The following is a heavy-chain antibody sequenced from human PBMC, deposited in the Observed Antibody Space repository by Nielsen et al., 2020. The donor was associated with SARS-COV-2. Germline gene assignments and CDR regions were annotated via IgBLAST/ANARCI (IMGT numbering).Heavy chain of an antibody. V-gene: IGHV3-11*05. CDR1: GFTFSDYY. J-gene: IGHJ4*02. D-gene: IGHD4-23*01. CDR3: ARDGNVVRTDY. Sequence: GESLKISCAASGFTFSDYYMSWLRQAPGKGLEWVSYISSSSSYTHYADSVKGRFTISRDNAKNSLYLQMNSLRAEDKAVYYCARDGNVVRTDYWGQGTLVTVSS. CDR2: ISSSSSYT.